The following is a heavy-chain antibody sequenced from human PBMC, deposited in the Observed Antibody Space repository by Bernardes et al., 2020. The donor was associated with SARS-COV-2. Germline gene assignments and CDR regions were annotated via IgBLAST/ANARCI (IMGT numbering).Heavy chain of an antibody. CDR2: ISGSGDNT. CDR1: GFIFSNHA. J-gene: IGHJ5*02. D-gene: IGHD6-19*01. V-gene: IGHV3-23*01. Sequence: GGSLRLSCGVSGFIFSNHAMSWVRQAPGKGLEWVASISGSGDNTYYADSVKGRFTISRDNSKKAVLLQMNSLRVEDTAVYYCAKERNILAVSATGDRWGQGTLVTVSS. CDR3: AKERNILAVSATGDR.